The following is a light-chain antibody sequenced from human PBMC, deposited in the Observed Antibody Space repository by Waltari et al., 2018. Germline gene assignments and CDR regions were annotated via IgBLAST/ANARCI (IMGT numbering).Light chain of an antibody. CDR1: QGISSY. CDR2: AAS. CDR3: QQVNSYPLT. V-gene: IGKV1-9*01. Sequence: DIQLTQSTSFLSASVEDRVTITCRASQGISSYLVWYQQKPGKAPKVLISAASALQSGVPSRFSGSGSGTQFTLTISSLQPEDCATYYCQQVNSYPLTFGGGTKVEIK. J-gene: IGKJ4*01.